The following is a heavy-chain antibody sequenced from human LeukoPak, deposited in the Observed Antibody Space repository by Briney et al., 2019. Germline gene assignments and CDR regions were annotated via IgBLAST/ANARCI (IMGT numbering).Heavy chain of an antibody. CDR1: GFTLSSYS. Sequence: GSLRLSCAASGFTLSSYSMNWVRQAPGKGLEWVSYFSSSSTHIYYADSVKGRFTISRDNARNSLYLQMNSLRAEDTAIYYCARSEHSSSSFDYWGQGTLVTVSS. J-gene: IGHJ4*02. CDR3: ARSEHSSSSFDY. V-gene: IGHV3-21*01. D-gene: IGHD6-6*01. CDR2: FSSSSTHI.